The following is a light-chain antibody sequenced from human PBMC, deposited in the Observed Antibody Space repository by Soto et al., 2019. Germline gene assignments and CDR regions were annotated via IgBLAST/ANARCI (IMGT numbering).Light chain of an antibody. CDR2: AAS. Sequence: DIQLTQSPSFLSASVGDRVTITCRASQGIWSYVAWYQQKPGRAPKLLIYAASTLQSGVPTRFSGSGSGTEFTLTISSLQAEDFATYYCQRLYSFPWTFGQGTKVEI. J-gene: IGKJ1*01. CDR3: QRLYSFPWT. V-gene: IGKV1-9*01. CDR1: QGIWSY.